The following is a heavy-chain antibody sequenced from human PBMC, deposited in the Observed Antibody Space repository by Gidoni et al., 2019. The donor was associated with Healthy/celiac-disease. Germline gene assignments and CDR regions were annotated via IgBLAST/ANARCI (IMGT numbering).Heavy chain of an antibody. CDR2: ISSSGSTI. V-gene: IGHV3-48*03. Sequence: EVQLVESGGCMVQPGGSLRLACPASGFTFSSYDMHWVRPAPGEGLEWVSYISSSGSTIYYADSVKGRFTISRDNAKNSLYLQMNSLRAEDTAVYYCARDGSSYSSGWYSAYYYYYGMDVWGQGTTVTVSS. CDR3: ARDGSSYSSGWYSAYYYYYGMDV. J-gene: IGHJ6*02. CDR1: GFTFSSYD. D-gene: IGHD6-19*01.